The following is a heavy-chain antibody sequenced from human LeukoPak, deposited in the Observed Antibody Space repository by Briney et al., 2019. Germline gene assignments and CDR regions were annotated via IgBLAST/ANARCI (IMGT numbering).Heavy chain of an antibody. CDR1: GGSFSGYY. J-gene: IGHJ4*02. CDR3: ARGGGYSYGLDY. V-gene: IGHV4-34*01. D-gene: IGHD5-18*01. Sequence: SETLSLTCAVYGGSFSGYYWSWIRQPPGKGLEWIGEINHSGSTNYNPSLKSRVTISVDTSKNQFSLKLSSVTAADTAVYYCARGGGYSYGLDYWGQGTLVTVSS. CDR2: INHSGST.